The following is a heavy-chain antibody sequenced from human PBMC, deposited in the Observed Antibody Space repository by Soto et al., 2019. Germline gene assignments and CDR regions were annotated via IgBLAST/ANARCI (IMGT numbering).Heavy chain of an antibody. V-gene: IGHV1-46*02. J-gene: IGHJ6*02. Sequence: GASVKVSCKASGYTLNTYYMHWVRQAPGQGPEWMGIINPRGGGTTYAQNFQDRVTMTSDTSSSTVYMELSSLRSEDTAVYYCASGGGFSPYYYKLDGWGQGTTGTV. D-gene: IGHD5-12*01. CDR3: ASGGGFSPYYYKLDG. CDR2: INPRGGGT. CDR1: GYTLNTYY.